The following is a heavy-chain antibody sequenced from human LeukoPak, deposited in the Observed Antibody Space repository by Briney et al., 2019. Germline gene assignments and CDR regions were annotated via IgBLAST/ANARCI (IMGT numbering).Heavy chain of an antibody. J-gene: IGHJ6*02. CDR1: GYTFTGYY. CDR2: ISAYNGNT. D-gene: IGHD6-13*01. Sequence: ASVKLSCKASGYTFTGYYIHWVRQAPGQGLEWMGWISAYNGNTNYAQKLQGRVTMTTDASTRTAYMELRSLRSDDTAVYYCAREGIAAAGTPSYYYYGMDVWGQGTTVTVSS. CDR3: AREGIAAAGTPSYYYYGMDV. V-gene: IGHV1-18*04.